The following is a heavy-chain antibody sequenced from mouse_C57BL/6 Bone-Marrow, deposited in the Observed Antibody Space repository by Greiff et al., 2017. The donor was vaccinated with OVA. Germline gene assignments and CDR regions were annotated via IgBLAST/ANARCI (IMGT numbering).Heavy chain of an antibody. CDR1: GYTFTSYW. D-gene: IGHD2-5*01. Sequence: QVQLQQPGAELVRPGTSVKLSCKASGYTFTSYWMHWVKQRPGQGLEWIGVIDPSDSYTNYNQKFKGKATLTVDTSSSTAYMQLSSLTSEDSAVYYCARYSNYVAWFAYWGQGTLVTVSA. CDR3: ARYSNYVAWFAY. V-gene: IGHV1-59*01. J-gene: IGHJ3*01. CDR2: IDPSDSYT.